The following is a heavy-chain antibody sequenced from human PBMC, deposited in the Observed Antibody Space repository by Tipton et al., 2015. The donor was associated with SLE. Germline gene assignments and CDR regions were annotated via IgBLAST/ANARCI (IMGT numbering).Heavy chain of an antibody. CDR3: ARGLSNRKTSSDTFDN. V-gene: IGHV4-30-4*08. Sequence: TLSLTCTVSGDSLSSDTYYWSWIRQAPGKALEWIGYIYYSGSTYLIPSLESRVTMSVDRSRNQFSLKMSSVTAADTAGYYCARGLSNRKTSSDTFDNWGQGTTVTVSP. J-gene: IGHJ3*02. CDR2: IYYSGST. CDR1: GDSLSSDTYY. D-gene: IGHD2/OR15-2a*01.